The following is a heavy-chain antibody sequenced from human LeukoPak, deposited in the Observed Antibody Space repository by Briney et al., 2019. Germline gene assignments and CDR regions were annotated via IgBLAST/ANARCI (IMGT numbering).Heavy chain of an antibody. Sequence: GASVKVSCKASGYTFTGYYMHWVRQAPGQGLEWMGWINPNSGGTNYAQKFQGRVTMTRDTSISTAYMELSRLRSDDTAVYYCARFGMVRGVRPRNWFDPWGQGTLVTVSS. CDR2: INPNSGGT. D-gene: IGHD3-10*01. CDR3: ARFGMVRGVRPRNWFDP. V-gene: IGHV1-2*02. CDR1: GYTFTGYY. J-gene: IGHJ5*02.